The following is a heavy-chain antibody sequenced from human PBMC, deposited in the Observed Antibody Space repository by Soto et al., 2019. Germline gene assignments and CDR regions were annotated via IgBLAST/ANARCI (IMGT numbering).Heavy chain of an antibody. CDR1: GDSVSSNIAA. V-gene: IGHV6-1*01. CDR3: ASAPAGAVGYCFDY. J-gene: IGHJ4*02. D-gene: IGHD7-27*01. Sequence: SQTLSLTCAISGDSVSSNIAAWNWIRQSPSRGLEWLRRTYYRSKGYNDYAVVVKSRITINPDTSKNQYFLLLNPVAPEDAVVYYWASAPAGAVGYCFDYWGQGTLVTVSS. CDR2: TYYRSKGYN.